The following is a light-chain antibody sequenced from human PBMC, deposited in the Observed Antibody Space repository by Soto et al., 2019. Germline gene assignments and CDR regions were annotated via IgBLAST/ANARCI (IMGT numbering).Light chain of an antibody. CDR3: PQYNSYSGT. J-gene: IGKJ1*01. Sequence: DVQMTQSPSTLSASLLDISTIILRASQSISSWLAWYQQKPGKAPKLLIYDASSLESGVPSRFSGSGSGTEFTLTISSLQPDDFATYYCPQYNSYSGTFGQGPKV. CDR1: QSISSW. CDR2: DAS. V-gene: IGKV1-5*02.